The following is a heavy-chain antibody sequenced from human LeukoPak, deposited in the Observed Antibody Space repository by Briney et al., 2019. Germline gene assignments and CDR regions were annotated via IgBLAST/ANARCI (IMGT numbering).Heavy chain of an antibody. J-gene: IGHJ6*02. CDR2: ISSNGGST. V-gene: IGHV3-64*01. D-gene: IGHD2-15*01. CDR3: ARGRVVVAAAYYYGMDV. CDR1: GFTFSSYA. Sequence: GGSLRLSCAASGFTFSSYAMHWVRQAPRKGLEYVSAISSNGGSTYYANSVKGRFTISRDNSKNTLYLQMGSLRAEDMAVYYCARGRVVVAAAYYYGMDVWGQGTTVTVSS.